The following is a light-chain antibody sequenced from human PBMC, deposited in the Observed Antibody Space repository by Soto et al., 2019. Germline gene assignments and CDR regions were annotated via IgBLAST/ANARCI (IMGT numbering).Light chain of an antibody. V-gene: IGKV3-20*01. CDR2: GAS. CDR1: QSVSSSY. Sequence: EIVLTQSPGTLSLSPGERATLSCRASQSVSSSYLAWYQQKPGQAPRLLIYGASSRATGIPDRFSGSGSGTGFTLTISRLEPEDFAAYYCQQYGSSPPITCGQGTRLEIK. CDR3: QQYGSSPPIT. J-gene: IGKJ5*01.